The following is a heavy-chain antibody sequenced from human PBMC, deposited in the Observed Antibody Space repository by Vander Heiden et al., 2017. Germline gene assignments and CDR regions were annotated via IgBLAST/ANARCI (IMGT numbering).Heavy chain of an antibody. CDR1: GFTFSGYW. CDR2: RKQDGSEK. D-gene: IGHD3-22*01. J-gene: IGHJ3*02. V-gene: IGHV3-7*01. CDR3: ATRGYYDSSGSYFDAFDI. Sequence: EVQLVESGGGLAKPGGSLRRSCAASGFTFSGYWMVWVRQAPGKGLEWVANRKQDGSEKKYVDSVKGRFTISRDNAKNSLYLQMNSLRAEDTAVYYCATRGYYDSSGSYFDAFDIWGQGTMVTVSS.